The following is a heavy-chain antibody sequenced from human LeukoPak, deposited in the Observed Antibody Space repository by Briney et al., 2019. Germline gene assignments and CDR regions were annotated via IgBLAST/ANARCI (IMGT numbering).Heavy chain of an antibody. D-gene: IGHD5-12*01. CDR2: IYHSGST. J-gene: IGHJ4*02. V-gene: IGHV4-38-2*01. Sequence: SETLSLTCAVSGYSISSGYYWGWIRQPPGKGLEWIGSIYHSGSTYYNPFLKSRVTISVDTSKNQFSLKLSSVTAADTAVYYCARNIGASRGYWGQGTLVTVSS. CDR1: GYSISSGYY. CDR3: ARNIGASRGY.